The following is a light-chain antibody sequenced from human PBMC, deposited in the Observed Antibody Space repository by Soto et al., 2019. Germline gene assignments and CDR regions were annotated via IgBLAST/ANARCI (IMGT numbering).Light chain of an antibody. CDR3: QHYNSYSEA. V-gene: IGKV1-5*03. Sequence: DIQMTQSPSTVSGSVGDRGTTTCRASQTISSWLAWYQQKPGKAPKLLIYKASTLKSGVPSRFSGSGSGTEFTLTISSLQPDDFATYYCQHYNSYSEAFGQGTKVDI. J-gene: IGKJ1*01. CDR1: QTISSW. CDR2: KAS.